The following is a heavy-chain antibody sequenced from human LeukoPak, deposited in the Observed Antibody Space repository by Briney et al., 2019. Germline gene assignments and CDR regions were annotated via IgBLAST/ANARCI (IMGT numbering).Heavy chain of an antibody. CDR1: GFTFSNYA. J-gene: IGHJ4*02. D-gene: IGHD3-22*01. Sequence: PGGSLRLSCAASGFTFSNYAMHWVRQAPGKGLEYVSAISSNESSTYYAISVKGRFTISRDNSKNTLYLQMGSLRAEDMAVYYCARDTPSGYYFDYWGQGILVTVSS. CDR2: ISSNESST. CDR3: ARDTPSGYYFDY. V-gene: IGHV3-64*01.